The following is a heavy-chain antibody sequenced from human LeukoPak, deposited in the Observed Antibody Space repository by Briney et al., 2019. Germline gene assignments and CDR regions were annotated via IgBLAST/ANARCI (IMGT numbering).Heavy chain of an antibody. J-gene: IGHJ6*03. CDR1: GFTFSGSA. Sequence: PGGSLRLSCAASGFTFSGSAMHWVRQASGKGLEWVGRIRSKANSYATAYAASVKGRFTISRDDSKNTAYLQMNSLKTEDTAVYYCTTVLYYYDSSGYYRRYYYMDVWGKGTTVTVSS. CDR3: TTVLYYYDSSGYYRRYYYMDV. D-gene: IGHD3-22*01. V-gene: IGHV3-73*01. CDR2: IRSKANSYAT.